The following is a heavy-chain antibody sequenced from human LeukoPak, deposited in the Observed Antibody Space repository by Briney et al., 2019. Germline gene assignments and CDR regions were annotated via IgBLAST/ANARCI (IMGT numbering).Heavy chain of an antibody. CDR2: IWYDGSNK. CDR1: GFNFSSYG. CDR3: ARDSGPLDT. Sequence: GRSLRLSCAASGFNFSSYGMHWVRQAPGKGLEWVAVIWYDGSNKYYPDSVKGRFTISRDDSKNTLYLQMDSLRAEDAAVYYCARDSGPLDTWGQGALVTVSS. J-gene: IGHJ5*02. V-gene: IGHV3-33*01. D-gene: IGHD1-1*01.